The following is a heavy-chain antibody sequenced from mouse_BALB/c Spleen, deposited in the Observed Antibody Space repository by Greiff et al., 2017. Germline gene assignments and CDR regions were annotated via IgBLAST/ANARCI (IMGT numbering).Heavy chain of an antibody. J-gene: IGHJ2*01. CDR3: ERSSYYFDY. CDR1: GFTFSSFG. CDR2: ISSGSSTI. Sequence: DVKLVESGGGLVQPGGSRKLSCAASGFTFSSFGMHWVRQAPEKGLEWVAYISSGSSTIYYADTVKGRFTISRDNPKNTLFLQMTSLRSEDTAMYYCERSSYYFDYWGQGTTLTVAS. V-gene: IGHV5-17*02.